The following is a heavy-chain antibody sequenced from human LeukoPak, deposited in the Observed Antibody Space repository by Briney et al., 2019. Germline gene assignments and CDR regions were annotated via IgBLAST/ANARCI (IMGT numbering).Heavy chain of an antibody. Sequence: PGGSLRLSCAASGFTVSSNYMSWVRQAPGKGLEWVSVIYSGGSTYYADSVKGRFTISRDNSKNTLYLQMNSLRAEDTAVYYCARYCSSTSCPHDAFDIWGQGTMVTVSS. CDR3: ARYCSSTSCPHDAFDI. J-gene: IGHJ3*02. CDR1: GFTVSSNY. V-gene: IGHV3-53*01. D-gene: IGHD2-2*01. CDR2: IYSGGST.